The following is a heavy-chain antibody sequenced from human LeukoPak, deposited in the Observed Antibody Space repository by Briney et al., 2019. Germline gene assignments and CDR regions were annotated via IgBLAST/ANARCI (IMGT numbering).Heavy chain of an antibody. V-gene: IGHV1-2*02. J-gene: IGHJ6*03. Sequence: ASVKVSCKASGYTFTGYYMHWVRQAPGQGLEWMGWINPNSGGTNYAQKFQGRVTMTRDTSISTAYMELSRLRSDDTAVYYCARDNLRDYYDNSGYYYYYYMDVWGKGTTVTISS. CDR3: ARDNLRDYYDNSGYYYYYYMDV. CDR2: INPNSGGT. D-gene: IGHD3-22*01. CDR1: GYTFTGYY.